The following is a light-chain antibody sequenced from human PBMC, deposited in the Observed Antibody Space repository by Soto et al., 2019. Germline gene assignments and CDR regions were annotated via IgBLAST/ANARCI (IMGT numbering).Light chain of an antibody. J-gene: IGKJ2*01. CDR3: HRYGTSPPS. CDR1: QSLSSDS. V-gene: IGKV3-20*01. Sequence: IVLKQSPGTLSLAPWKGATLSCRTSQSLSSDSLAWYRQRLGQAPRLLIYGVSKRATGLPDRLSGGGSGTEFTLTISRMEPQDSAVYYCHRYGTSPPSFGRGT. CDR2: GVS.